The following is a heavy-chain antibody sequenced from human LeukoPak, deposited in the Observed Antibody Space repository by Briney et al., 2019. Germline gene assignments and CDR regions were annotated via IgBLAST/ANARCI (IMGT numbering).Heavy chain of an antibody. V-gene: IGHV4-34*01. CDR3: ARHPKRRTMIVVVILDAFDI. CDR1: GGSFSGYY. D-gene: IGHD3-22*01. CDR2: IYYSGST. J-gene: IGHJ3*02. Sequence: SETLSLTCAVYGGSFSGYYWSWIRQPPGKGLEWIGSIYYSGSTYYNPSLKSRVTISVDTSKNQFSLKLSSVTAADTAVYYCARHPKRRTMIVVVILDAFDIWGQGTMVTVSS.